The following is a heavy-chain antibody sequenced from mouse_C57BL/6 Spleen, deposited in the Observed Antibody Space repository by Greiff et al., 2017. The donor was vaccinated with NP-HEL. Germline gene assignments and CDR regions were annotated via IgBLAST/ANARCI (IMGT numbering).Heavy chain of an antibody. Sequence: EVQVVESGPGLVKPSQSLSLTCSVTGYSITSGYYWNWIRQFPGNKLEWMGYISYDGSNNYNPSLKNRISLTRDTSKNQFFLKLNSVTTEDTATYYCARIYYDYDGDWFAYWGQGTLVTVSA. CDR2: ISYDGSN. CDR3: ARIYYDYDGDWFAY. V-gene: IGHV3-6*01. CDR1: GYSITSGYY. J-gene: IGHJ3*01. D-gene: IGHD2-4*01.